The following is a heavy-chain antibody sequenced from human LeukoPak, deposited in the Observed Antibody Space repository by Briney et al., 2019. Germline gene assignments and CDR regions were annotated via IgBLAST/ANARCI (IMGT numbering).Heavy chain of an antibody. D-gene: IGHD1-26*01. V-gene: IGHV4-39*01. J-gene: IGHJ3*02. CDR1: TVSITSGRYK. CDR3: ARGAPVLNAFDI. Sequence: SQTLSITCTISTVSITSGRYKRGWIRQPPGKSLERLGSIFYSVDTFYNPSLKSRVPISVDSSKNQFSLKLNFVTAADTAVYYCARGAPVLNAFDIWGQGTMVTVS. CDR2: IFYSVDT.